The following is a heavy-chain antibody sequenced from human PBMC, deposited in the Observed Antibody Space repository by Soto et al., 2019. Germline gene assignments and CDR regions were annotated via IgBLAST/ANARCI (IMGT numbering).Heavy chain of an antibody. CDR2: IWYDGSNK. J-gene: IGHJ6*02. CDR3: ARCPYSSSHPGMDV. D-gene: IGHD6-6*01. Sequence: RHWCGAAEVTSISFGVRLVSQNQSKGLGWVAVIWYDGSNKYYADSVKGRFTISRDNSKNTLYLQMNSLRAEDTAVYYCARCPYSSSHPGMDVWGQGTTVTVSS. V-gene: IGHV3-33*08. CDR1: EVTSISFG.